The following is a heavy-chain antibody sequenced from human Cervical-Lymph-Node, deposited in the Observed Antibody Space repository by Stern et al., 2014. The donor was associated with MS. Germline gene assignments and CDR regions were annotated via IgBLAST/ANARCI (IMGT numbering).Heavy chain of an antibody. Sequence: EVQLEESGAEVKKAGESLKISCKGSGYIFTNYWIGLVRQMPRKGLEWMGLIYPGDSDTSYSPSFQGQVTISADRYISTAYLHWSSLKASDSAMYYCARHEEGGTVLTGWGQGTLITVSS. CDR2: IYPGDSDT. J-gene: IGHJ4*02. CDR1: GYIFTNYW. D-gene: IGHD4-17*01. CDR3: ARHEEGGTVLTG. V-gene: IGHV5-51*01.